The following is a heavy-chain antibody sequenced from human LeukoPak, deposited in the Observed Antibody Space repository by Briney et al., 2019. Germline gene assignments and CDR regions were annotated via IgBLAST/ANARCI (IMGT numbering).Heavy chain of an antibody. Sequence: PGGSLRLSCAASGFTFSNAWMSWVRQAPGKGLEWVGRIKSIPGGGTTDYAAPVKGRFTISRDDSKDTLYLQMNSLKTEDTAVYYCTTALAYCGGDCFGYWGQGALVTVSS. D-gene: IGHD2-21*01. V-gene: IGHV3-15*01. J-gene: IGHJ4*02. CDR3: TTALAYCGGDCFGY. CDR2: IKSIPGGGTT. CDR1: GFTFSNAW.